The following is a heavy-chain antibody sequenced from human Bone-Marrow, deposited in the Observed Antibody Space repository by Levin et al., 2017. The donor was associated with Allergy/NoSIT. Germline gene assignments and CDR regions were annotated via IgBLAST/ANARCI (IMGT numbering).Heavy chain of an antibody. Sequence: GESLKISCATSGFTFGRFAMHWVRQAPGKRLEYVSAVTTDGKTTYYANSAKGRFTISRDNSKNTLYLQMGSLRAEDTAMYYCVRGTIWGQGTLVTVSS. CDR2: VTTDGKTT. D-gene: IGHD1/OR15-1a*01. CDR1: GFTFGRFA. V-gene: IGHV3-64*01. CDR3: VRGTI. J-gene: IGHJ4*02.